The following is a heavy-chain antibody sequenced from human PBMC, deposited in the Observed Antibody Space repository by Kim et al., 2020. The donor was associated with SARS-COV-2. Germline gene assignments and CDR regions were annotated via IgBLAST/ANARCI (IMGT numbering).Heavy chain of an antibody. V-gene: IGHV4-59*13. CDR1: GGSISSYY. Sequence: SETLSLTCTVSGGSISSYYWSWIRQPPGTGLEWIGYIYYSGSTNSNPSLKSRVTISVDTSKNQFSLKLSSVTAADTAVYYCARDNSNYDFWSGYYLGDVGSYWYFDLWGRGTLVTVSS. D-gene: IGHD3-3*01. J-gene: IGHJ2*01. CDR3: ARDNSNYDFWSGYYLGDVGSYWYFDL. CDR2: IYYSGST.